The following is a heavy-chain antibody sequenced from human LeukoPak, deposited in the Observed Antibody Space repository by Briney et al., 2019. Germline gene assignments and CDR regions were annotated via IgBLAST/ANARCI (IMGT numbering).Heavy chain of an antibody. CDR1: GGSISSYY. Sequence: SETLSLTCTVSGGSISSYYWSWIRQPPGKGLEWIGYTYYSGSTNYNPSLKSRVTISVDTSKNQFSLKLSSVTAADTAVYYCAKERMGQQLAIFEGYFDYWGQGTLVTVSS. CDR2: TYYSGST. V-gene: IGHV4-59*12. J-gene: IGHJ4*02. D-gene: IGHD6-13*01. CDR3: AKERMGQQLAIFEGYFDY.